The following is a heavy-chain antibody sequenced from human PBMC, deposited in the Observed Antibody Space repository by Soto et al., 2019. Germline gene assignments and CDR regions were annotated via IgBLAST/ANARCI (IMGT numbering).Heavy chain of an antibody. CDR1: EYGFTNYW. D-gene: IGHD3-10*01. CDR2: IYPGDSNV. Sequence: GESLKISCKGSEYGFTNYWIAWVRQMPGKGLDWIGNIYPGDSNVKYSPSFQGQVTLSVDRSINTAYLQWGSLKASDTAVYYCARHGKDYGTSEGGYNWFDPWGQGTLVTVSS. CDR3: ARHGKDYGTSEGGYNWFDP. V-gene: IGHV5-51*01. J-gene: IGHJ5*02.